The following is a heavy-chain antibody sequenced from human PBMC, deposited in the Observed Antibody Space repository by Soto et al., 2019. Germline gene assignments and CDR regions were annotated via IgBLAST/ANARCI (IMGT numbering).Heavy chain of an antibody. J-gene: IGHJ6*02. D-gene: IGHD6-6*01. Sequence: GSLRLSCAASGFTFSDYYMSWIRQAPGKGLEWVSYISSSGSTIYYADSVKGRFTISRDNAKNSLYLQMNSLRAEDTAVYYCAREVYSSSLPNYYYYYGMDVWGQGTTVTVSS. CDR2: ISSSGSTI. CDR1: GFTFSDYY. CDR3: AREVYSSSLPNYYYYYGMDV. V-gene: IGHV3-11*01.